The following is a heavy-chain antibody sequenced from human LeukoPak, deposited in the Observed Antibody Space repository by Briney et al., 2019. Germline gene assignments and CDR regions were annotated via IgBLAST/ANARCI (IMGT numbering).Heavy chain of an antibody. CDR2: IYSGGTT. CDR1: GFTVSSSY. V-gene: IGHV3-53*01. CDR3: ARGHIGTYHYFDY. Sequence: GGSLRLSCAASGFTVSSSYMSWVRQAPEKGLEWVSVIYSGGTTYYTDSVKGRFTISRDNSMNELYLQMKSLRDEDKALYYCARGHIGTYHYFDYWGQGTLVTVSS. D-gene: IGHD1-26*01. J-gene: IGHJ4*02.